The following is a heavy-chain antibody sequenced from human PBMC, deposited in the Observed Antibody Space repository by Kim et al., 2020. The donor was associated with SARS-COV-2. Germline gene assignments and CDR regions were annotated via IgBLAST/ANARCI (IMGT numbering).Heavy chain of an antibody. V-gene: IGHV3-33*01. Sequence: GGSLRLSCAASGFTFSSYGMHWVRQAPGKGLEWVAVIWYDGSNKYYADSVKGRFTISRDNSKNTLYLQMNSLRAEDSAVYYCARDASITMIVVGDYWGQETLVTVSS. CDR2: IWYDGSNK. CDR1: GFTFSSYG. D-gene: IGHD3-22*01. J-gene: IGHJ4*02. CDR3: ARDASITMIVVGDY.